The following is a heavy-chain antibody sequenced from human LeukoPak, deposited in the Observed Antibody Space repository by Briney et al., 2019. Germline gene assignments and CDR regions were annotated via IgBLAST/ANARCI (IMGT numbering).Heavy chain of an antibody. Sequence: GGSLRLSCVTSGLTFTNHGFHWLRQAADKGLEWVAFVRNDGFDTYHSNSVKGRFSISRDDSKNTVYLQMNSLRAEDTAVYYCARDFFRVVDDPPPHDYWGQGTLVTVSS. CDR1: GLTFTNHG. V-gene: IGHV3-30*02. CDR3: ARDFFRVVDDPPPHDY. J-gene: IGHJ4*02. D-gene: IGHD2-15*01. CDR2: VRNDGFDT.